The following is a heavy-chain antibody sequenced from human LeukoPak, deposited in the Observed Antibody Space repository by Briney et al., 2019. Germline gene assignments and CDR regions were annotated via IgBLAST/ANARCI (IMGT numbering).Heavy chain of an antibody. CDR2: INWNAANR. D-gene: IGHD3-10*01. CDR1: GFTFDDYG. Sequence: GGSLRLSCAASGFTFDDYGMSWVRQAAGKGLEWVSGINWNAANRGYADSVKGRFTISRDNVKNSLYLQMNSLRAEDTALYYCARAPGSSLRGYYYYYMDVWGKGTTVTVSS. J-gene: IGHJ6*03. CDR3: ARAPGSSLRGYYYYYMDV. V-gene: IGHV3-20*04.